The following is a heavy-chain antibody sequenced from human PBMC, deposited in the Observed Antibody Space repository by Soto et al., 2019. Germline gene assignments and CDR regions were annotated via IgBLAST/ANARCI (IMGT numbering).Heavy chain of an antibody. CDR2: ISSSSSTI. CDR3: ARDGNYYDSSGYYYEYLDY. CDR1: GFTFSSYS. D-gene: IGHD3-22*01. V-gene: IGHV3-48*02. Sequence: PGGSLRLSCAASGFTFSSYSMNWVRQAPGKGLEWVSYISSSSSTIYYADSVKGRFTISRDNAKNSLYLQMNGLRDEDTAVYYCARDGNYYDSSGYYYEYLDYWGQGTLVTVSS. J-gene: IGHJ4*02.